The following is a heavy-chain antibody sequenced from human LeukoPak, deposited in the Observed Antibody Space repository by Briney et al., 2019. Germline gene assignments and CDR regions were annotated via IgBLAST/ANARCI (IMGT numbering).Heavy chain of an antibody. J-gene: IGHJ3*02. CDR1: GFTFSTST. V-gene: IGHV3-21*06. D-gene: IGHD3-16*01. CDR3: ARDGARRDALDI. Sequence: GGSLRLSCAASGFTFSTSTFNWVRQAPGKGLEWLSSISRSSDYIYYADSVKGRFSISRGDAKSSVYMEMNSLRGEDTAVYYCARDGARRDALDIWGQGTMVIVSS. CDR2: ISRSSDYI.